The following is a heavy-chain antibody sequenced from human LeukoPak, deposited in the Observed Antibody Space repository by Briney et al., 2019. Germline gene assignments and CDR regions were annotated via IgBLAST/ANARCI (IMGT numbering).Heavy chain of an antibody. V-gene: IGHV3-15*01. D-gene: IGHD2-15*01. CDR2: IKSKIDGGTI. CDR3: TTRHQDGW. Sequence: PGGSLRLSCVASGFTFSDAWMSWVRQAPGKGLEWVGRIKSKIDGGTIDYAAPVKGRFTISRDDSRNTLYLQMNSLKTEDTAVYYCTTRHQDGWWGQGTLVTVSS. CDR1: GFTFSDAW. J-gene: IGHJ4*02.